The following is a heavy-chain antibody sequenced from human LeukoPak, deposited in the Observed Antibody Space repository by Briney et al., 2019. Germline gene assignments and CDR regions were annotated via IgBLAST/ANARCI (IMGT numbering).Heavy chain of an antibody. J-gene: IGHJ4*02. CDR2: ISPNSGGT. CDR3: ARGYPHYYDSSGYYLGFFDY. CDR1: GYTFTGYY. D-gene: IGHD3-22*01. Sequence: ASVKVSCKASGYTFTGYYMHWVRQAPGQGLEWMGWISPNSGGTNYAQKFQGRVTMTRDTSISTAYMELSRLRSDDTAVYYCARGYPHYYDSSGYYLGFFDYWGQGTLVTVS. V-gene: IGHV1-2*02.